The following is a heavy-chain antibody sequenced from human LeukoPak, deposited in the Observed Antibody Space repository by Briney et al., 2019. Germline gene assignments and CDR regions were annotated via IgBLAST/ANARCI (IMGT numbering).Heavy chain of an antibody. V-gene: IGHV4-34*01. D-gene: IGHD3-10*01. Sequence: SETLSLTCDVYGGSFSGYYWSWIRQPPGKGLEWIGEINHSGSTNYNASLKSRVTISVDTSKNQFSLKLRSVTGADAPVFYLWGRVFLEELTSAWPNWAQGTLDPVSS. CDR3: WGRVFLEELTSAWPN. CDR1: GGSFSGYY. J-gene: IGHJ4*02. CDR2: INHSGST.